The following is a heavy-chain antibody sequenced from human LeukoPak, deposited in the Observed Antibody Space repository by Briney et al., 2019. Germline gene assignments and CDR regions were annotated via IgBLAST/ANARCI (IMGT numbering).Heavy chain of an antibody. Sequence: ASVKVSCKVSGYTLTELSMHWVRQAPGKGLEGMGGFYPEDGETIYAQKFQGRVTMTEDTSTDTAYMELSSLRSEDTAVYYCATVGTQYNWNRDAFDIWGQGTMVTVSS. J-gene: IGHJ3*02. CDR3: ATVGTQYNWNRDAFDI. CDR2: FYPEDGET. V-gene: IGHV1-24*01. CDR1: GYTLTELS. D-gene: IGHD1-20*01.